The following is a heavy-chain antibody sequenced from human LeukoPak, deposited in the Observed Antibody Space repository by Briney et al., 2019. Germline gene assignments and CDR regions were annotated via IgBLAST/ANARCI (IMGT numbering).Heavy chain of an antibody. V-gene: IGHV5-51*01. CDR2: IHPGDSST. CDR3: ARRQCSGGSCYYFDS. Sequence: GESLKISCKGFGYNFSNYWIGWVRQMPGKGLELMGIIHPGDSSTRYSPSLQGQVTILSDNSINTAYLQWSSLKASDTAMYYCARRQCSGGSCYYFDSWGQGTLVTVSS. J-gene: IGHJ4*02. D-gene: IGHD2-15*01. CDR1: GYNFSNYW.